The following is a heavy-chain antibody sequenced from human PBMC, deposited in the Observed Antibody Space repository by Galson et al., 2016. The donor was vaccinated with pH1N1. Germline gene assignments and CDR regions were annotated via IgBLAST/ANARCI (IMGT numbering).Heavy chain of an antibody. CDR1: GFTFHDYT. Sequence: SLRLSCAASGFTFHDYTMHWVRQTPGKGLEWVSLVSWDGGSTYYADYVKGRFTVSRDNSKNSLYLQMNSLRSEDTALYYCAKEIQRGSYGMDVWGRRTTVTVSS. CDR2: VSWDGGST. D-gene: IGHD3-16*01. J-gene: IGHJ6*02. V-gene: IGHV3-43*01. CDR3: AKEIQRGSYGMDV.